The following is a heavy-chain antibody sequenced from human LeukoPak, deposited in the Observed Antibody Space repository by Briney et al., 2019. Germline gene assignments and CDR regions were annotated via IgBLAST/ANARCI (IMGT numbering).Heavy chain of an antibody. Sequence: PGGSLRLSCAASGFTFSSYEMNWVRQAPGKGLEWVSYISSSGSTIYYADSVKGRFTISRDNAKNSLYLQMNSLRAEDTAVYYCARVGSGHWFDPWGQGTLVTVSS. D-gene: IGHD6-19*01. CDR1: GFTFSSYE. CDR3: ARVGSGHWFDP. V-gene: IGHV3-48*03. CDR2: ISSSGSTI. J-gene: IGHJ5*02.